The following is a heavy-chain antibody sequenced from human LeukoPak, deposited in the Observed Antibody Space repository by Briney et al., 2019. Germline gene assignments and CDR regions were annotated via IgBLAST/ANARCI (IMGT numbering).Heavy chain of an antibody. D-gene: IGHD5-18*01. Sequence: GGSLRLSCADSGFTFNNYWMSWVRQAPGKGLEWVANIKQDGSEKYYVDSVKGRFTISRDNAKNSLFLQMNGLRVGDTAVYYCARDIGYKTFDYWGQGTLVTVSS. J-gene: IGHJ4*02. CDR2: IKQDGSEK. CDR3: ARDIGYKTFDY. CDR1: GFTFNNYW. V-gene: IGHV3-7*01.